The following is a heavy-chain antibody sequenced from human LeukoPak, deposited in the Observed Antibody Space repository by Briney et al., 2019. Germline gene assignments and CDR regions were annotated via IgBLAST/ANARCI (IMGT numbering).Heavy chain of an antibody. V-gene: IGHV3-23*01. CDR1: GVTFSSYG. D-gene: IGHD3-9*01. Sequence: PGGSLRLSCAASGVTFSSYGMSWVRQAPGEGVGWGSAISVSGGTTYYADSAKSGVTISRDNSKKTLYMQMNRLRAEDTAVYFCAKGAVLRYFDLGSAYYYYMDVWGKGTTVTISS. J-gene: IGHJ6*03. CDR3: AKGAVLRYFDLGSAYYYYMDV. CDR2: ISVSGGTT.